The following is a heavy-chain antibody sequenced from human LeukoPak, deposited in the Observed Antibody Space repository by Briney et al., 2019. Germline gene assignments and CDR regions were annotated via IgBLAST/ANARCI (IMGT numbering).Heavy chain of an antibody. D-gene: IGHD3-10*02. CDR3: ARVFLGAFDI. V-gene: IGHV3-7*01. CDR1: GFTFSTYA. J-gene: IGHJ3*02. CDR2: IKQDGSEK. Sequence: PGGSLRLSCAASGFTFSTYAIHWVRQAPGKGLEWVANIKQDGSEKYYVDSVKGRFTISRDNAKNSLYLQMNSLRAEDTAVYYCARVFLGAFDIWGQGTMVTVSS.